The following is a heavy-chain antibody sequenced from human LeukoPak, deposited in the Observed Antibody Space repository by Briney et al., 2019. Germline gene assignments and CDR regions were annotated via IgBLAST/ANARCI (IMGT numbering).Heavy chain of an antibody. D-gene: IGHD2/OR15-2a*01. CDR3: TTEFYNAPDY. Sequence: GRSLRLSCAASGLTFRNAWMSWVRQAPGKGLEWVGRIKSKFDGGTTDYAAPVKGRFTISRGDSENTLYLQMNSLKTEDTGVYYCTTEFYNAPDYWGQGTLVTVSS. CDR1: GLTFRNAW. J-gene: IGHJ4*02. V-gene: IGHV3-15*01. CDR2: IKSKFDGGTT.